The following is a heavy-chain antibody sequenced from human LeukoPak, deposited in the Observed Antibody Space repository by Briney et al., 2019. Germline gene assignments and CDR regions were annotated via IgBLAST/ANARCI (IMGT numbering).Heavy chain of an antibody. CDR3: ARQGSPSITIFGVVIIPHWYFDL. CDR2: IYYSGST. CDR1: GGSISSSSYY. Sequence: SETLSLTCTVSGGSISSSSYYWGWIRQPPGKGLEWLGSIYYSGSTYYNPSLKSRVTISVDTSKNQFSLKLSSVTAADTAVYYCARQGSPSITIFGVVIIPHWYFDLWGRGTLVTVSS. J-gene: IGHJ2*01. V-gene: IGHV4-39*01. D-gene: IGHD3-3*01.